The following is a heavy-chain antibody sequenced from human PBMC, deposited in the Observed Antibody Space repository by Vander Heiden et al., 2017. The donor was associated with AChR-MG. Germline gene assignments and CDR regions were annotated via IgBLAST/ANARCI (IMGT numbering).Heavy chain of an antibody. V-gene: IGHV1-69*06. CDR3: ARSRGGYYVSWYYYYGMDV. CDR1: GGTVRSHA. CDR2: IIPIFGTA. Sequence: VQLVQSGAEVKKLRSSVKVSCKASGGTVRSHAISWVRQAPGQGLEWMGGIIPIFGTANYEQKFQGRVTITADKSTSTAYMELSSLRSEDTAVYYCARSRGGYYVSWYYYYGMDVWGQGTTVTVSS. D-gene: IGHD3-22*01. J-gene: IGHJ6*02.